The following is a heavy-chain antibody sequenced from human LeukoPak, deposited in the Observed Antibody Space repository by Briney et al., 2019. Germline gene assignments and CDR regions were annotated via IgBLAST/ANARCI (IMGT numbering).Heavy chain of an antibody. J-gene: IGHJ4*02. CDR1: GGSISSYY. CDR2: IYYSGST. CDR3: ARGRILTGYHY. V-gene: IGHV4-59*01. Sequence: SETLSLTCTVSGGSISSYYWSWIRQPPGKGLEWIGYIYYSGSTNYNPSLRSRVTISVDTSKNQFSLKLSSVTAADTAVYYCARGRILTGYHYWGQGTLVTVSS. D-gene: IGHD3-9*01.